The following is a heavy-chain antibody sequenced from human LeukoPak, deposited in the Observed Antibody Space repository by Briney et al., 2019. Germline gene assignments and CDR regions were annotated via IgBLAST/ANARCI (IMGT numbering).Heavy chain of an antibody. CDR2: INHSGST. Sequence: SETLSLTCAVYGGSFSGYYWSWIRQPPGKGLEWIGEINHSGSTNYNPSLRSRVTISVDTSKNQFSLKLSSVTAPDTAVYYCARVLSSWVDYWGQGTLVTVSS. CDR3: ARVLSSWVDY. CDR1: GGSFSGYY. V-gene: IGHV4-34*01. D-gene: IGHD2-2*01. J-gene: IGHJ4*02.